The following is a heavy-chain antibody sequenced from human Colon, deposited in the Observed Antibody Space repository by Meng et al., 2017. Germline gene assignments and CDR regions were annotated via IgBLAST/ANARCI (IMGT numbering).Heavy chain of an antibody. CDR2: IIPIFGTA. CDR3: ARKGGFCDSDCYYLDF. J-gene: IGHJ4*02. D-gene: IGHD2-21*02. V-gene: IGHV1-69*01. CDR1: GGTFSSYA. Sequence: QGRLGESGAGVKKPGSPGKGSCKASGGTFSSYAISWVRQAPGQGLEWMGGIIPIFGTANYAQKFQGRVTITADESTSTAYMELSSLRSEDTAVYYCARKGGFCDSDCYYLDFWGQGTLVTVSS.